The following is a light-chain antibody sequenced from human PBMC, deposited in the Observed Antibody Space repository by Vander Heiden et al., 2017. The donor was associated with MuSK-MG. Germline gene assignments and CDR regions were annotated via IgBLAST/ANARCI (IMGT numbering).Light chain of an antibody. J-gene: IGKJ4*01. CDR2: DVS. CDR1: QSVKTC. CDR3: QQRYGWALT. V-gene: IGKV3-11*01. Sequence: EIVLTQSPATLSLSPGEAATLSCRASQSVKTCLAWYQQKPGQAPRLLISDVSNRATGIPARFSRSGSGTDFTLTIRSLEPEDFADYYCQQRYGWALTFGAGTKVEIK.